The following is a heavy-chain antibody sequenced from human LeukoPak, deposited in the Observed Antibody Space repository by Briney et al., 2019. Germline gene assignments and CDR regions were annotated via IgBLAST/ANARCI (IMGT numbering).Heavy chain of an antibody. V-gene: IGHV3-9*03. D-gene: IGHD6-19*01. CDR3: ARGIAMTGPFDY. CDR2: ISWNSGYV. Sequence: GGSLRLSCTDYGFTFDDYAMHWVRQAPGKGLEWVSGISWNSGYVVYADSVKGRFTISRDNAKNSLYLQMNSLRAEDMALYFCARGIAMTGPFDYWGQGTLVTVSS. CDR1: GFTFDDYA. J-gene: IGHJ4*02.